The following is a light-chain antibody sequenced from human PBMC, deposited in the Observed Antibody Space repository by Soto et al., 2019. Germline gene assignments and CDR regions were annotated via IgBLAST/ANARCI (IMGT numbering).Light chain of an antibody. J-gene: IGLJ1*01. Sequence: QSVLTQPASVSGSPGQSITISCTGTSSDVGSYNYVSWYQHHPGKAPKLMISEVSNRPSGVSNRFSGSKSGNTASLTISGLQTEDEADYYFSSSTSSSTDFFVFRTGT. CDR2: EVS. CDR1: SSDVGSYNY. CDR3: SSSTSSSTDFFV. V-gene: IGLV2-14*01.